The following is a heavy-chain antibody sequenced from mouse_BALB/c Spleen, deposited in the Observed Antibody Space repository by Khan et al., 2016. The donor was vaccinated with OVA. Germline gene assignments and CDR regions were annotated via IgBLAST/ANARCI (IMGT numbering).Heavy chain of an antibody. Sequence: VQLVESGGGLVKPGGSLKLSCAASGFTFSNYGVSWVRQTPEKRLEWVASISSGDTTYYPDSVKGRFTISRDNARNILYLQMSSLRSEDTAMCYCARDYWFAYWGQGTLVTVSA. CDR3: ARDYWFAY. CDR2: ISSGDTT. V-gene: IGHV5-6-5*01. CDR1: GFTFSNYG. J-gene: IGHJ3*01.